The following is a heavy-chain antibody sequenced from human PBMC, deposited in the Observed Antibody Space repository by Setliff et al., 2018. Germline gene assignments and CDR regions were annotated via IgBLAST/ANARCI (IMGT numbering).Heavy chain of an antibody. J-gene: IGHJ6*02. CDR1: GGSISDYY. CDR3: ARDRQYCSSTSCYTSYFYYYAMDI. CDR2: INHSGST. D-gene: IGHD2-2*02. V-gene: IGHV4-34*01. Sequence: PSETLSLTCGGYGGSISDYYWSRIRQPPGKGLEWIGEINHSGSTNYNPSLKSRVTISLDTSTNQVSLKLSSVTAADTAVYYCARDRQYCSSTSCYTSYFYYYAMDIWGQGTTVTVSS.